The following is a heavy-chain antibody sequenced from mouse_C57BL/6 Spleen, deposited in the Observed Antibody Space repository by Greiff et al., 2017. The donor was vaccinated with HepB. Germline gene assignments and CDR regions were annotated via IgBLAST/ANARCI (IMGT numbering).Heavy chain of an antibody. Sequence: VKLVESGGDLVKPGGSLKLSCAASGFTFSSYGMSWVRQTPDKRLEWVATISSGGSYTYYPDSVKGRFTISRDNAKNTLYLQMSSLKSEDTAMYYCARRGESTGFAYCGQGTLVTVSA. J-gene: IGHJ3*01. V-gene: IGHV5-6*02. CDR3: ARRGESTGFAY. CDR1: GFTFSSYG. CDR2: ISSGGSYT.